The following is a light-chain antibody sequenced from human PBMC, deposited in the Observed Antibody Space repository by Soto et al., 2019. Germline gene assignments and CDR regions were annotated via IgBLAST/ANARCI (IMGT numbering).Light chain of an antibody. CDR3: QHYGISSWT. J-gene: IGKJ1*01. CDR1: QSVTGSS. Sequence: EIVLTQSPGTLSLSPGERATLSCRASQSVTGSSLAWYQQKPGQAPRLVIYGTYNRATGIPDRFSGSGSGTDFTLTISRLEPEDFAVYYCQHYGISSWTFGQGTKVEIK. V-gene: IGKV3-20*01. CDR2: GTY.